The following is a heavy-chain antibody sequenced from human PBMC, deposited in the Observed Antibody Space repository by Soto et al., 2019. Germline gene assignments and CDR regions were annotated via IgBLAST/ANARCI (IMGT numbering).Heavy chain of an antibody. V-gene: IGHV1-69*01. Sequence: QVQVVQSGVEVRRPGSSGKVSCTASGDTFKNCVISWVRRAPGQGLEWMGGIIPLFGTTDFAQRLQGRLKITTDEATTTAYMELSRLRSEDTATYYLAAELGFGKGDVVWGQGTTVLVSS. CDR3: AAELGFGKGDVV. CDR1: GDTFKNCV. D-gene: IGHD7-27*01. CDR2: IIPLFGTT. J-gene: IGHJ6*02.